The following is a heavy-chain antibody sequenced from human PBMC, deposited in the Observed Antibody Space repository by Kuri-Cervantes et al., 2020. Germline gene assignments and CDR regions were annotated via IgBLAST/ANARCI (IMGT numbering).Heavy chain of an antibody. CDR3: ARGPIFGVVGVYYYYGMDV. V-gene: IGHV1-69*13. J-gene: IGHJ6*02. D-gene: IGHD3-3*01. CDR1: GCTFSSYA. CDR2: IIPIFGTA. Sequence: SVKVSFKASGCTFSSYAISWVRQAPGQGLEWMGGIIPIFGTANYAQKFQGRVTITADESTSTAYMELSSLRAEDTAVYYCARGPIFGVVGVYYYYGMDVWGQGTTVTVSS.